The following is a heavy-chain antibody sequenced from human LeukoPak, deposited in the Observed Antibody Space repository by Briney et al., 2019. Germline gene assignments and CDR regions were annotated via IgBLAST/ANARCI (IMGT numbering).Heavy chain of an antibody. CDR1: GGSISSGSYY. CDR2: IYTSGST. D-gene: IGHD6-13*01. V-gene: IGHV4-61*02. Sequence: MSSETLSLTCTVSGGSISSGSYYWSWIRQPAGKGLEWIGRIYTSGSTNYNPSLKSRVTISVDTSKNQFSLKLSSVTAADTAVYYCAREPLPNSSSWYYWGQGTLVTVSS. J-gene: IGHJ4*02. CDR3: AREPLPNSSSWYY.